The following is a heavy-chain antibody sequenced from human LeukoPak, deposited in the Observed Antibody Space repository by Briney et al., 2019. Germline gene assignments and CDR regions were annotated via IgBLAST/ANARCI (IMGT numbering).Heavy chain of an antibody. CDR1: GFTFSSYW. V-gene: IGHV3-7*04. D-gene: IGHD3-10*01. J-gene: IGHJ4*02. CDR2: IKEDGSQK. Sequence: GGSLRLSCADSGFTFSSYWMSWVRQAPGKGLEWVANIKEDGSQKYYVDSVKGRFTISRDNAENSLYLQMNSLRAEDTAVYYCARGRRGKDYWGQGTLVTVSS. CDR3: ARGRRGKDY.